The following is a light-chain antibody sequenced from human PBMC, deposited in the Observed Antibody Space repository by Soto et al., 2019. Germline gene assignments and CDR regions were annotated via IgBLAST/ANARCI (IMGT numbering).Light chain of an antibody. J-gene: IGLJ2*01. Sequence: QSALTQPPSASGSPGQSVTISCSGTSSDVGAYNYVSWYQQHPGKAPKLMIYEVSHRPSGVSDRFSGSKSGNTASLTISGLQAEDEADYYCNSYTSSSTLLVFGGGTKLTVL. CDR1: SSDVGAYNY. V-gene: IGLV2-14*01. CDR3: NSYTSSSTLLV. CDR2: EVS.